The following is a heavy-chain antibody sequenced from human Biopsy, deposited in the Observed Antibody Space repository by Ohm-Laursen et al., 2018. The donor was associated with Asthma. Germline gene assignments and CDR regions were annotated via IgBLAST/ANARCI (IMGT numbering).Heavy chain of an antibody. CDR3: ARAVDYSHYYGIDV. CDR1: GYTFNSAG. V-gene: IGHV1-18*01. J-gene: IGHJ6*02. D-gene: IGHD3-10*01. Sequence: ASVKVSCKTSGYTFNSAGIPWVRQAPGQGLEWMGWISGYNGNTKVAQKLQDRVTMITDTSTSTAYMELRSLRSDDTAVYFCARAVDYSHYYGIDVWGQGTTVTVS. CDR2: ISGYNGNT.